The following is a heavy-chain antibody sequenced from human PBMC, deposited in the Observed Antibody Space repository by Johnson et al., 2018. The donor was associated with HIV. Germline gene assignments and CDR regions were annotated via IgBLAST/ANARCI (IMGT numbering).Heavy chain of an antibody. J-gene: IGHJ3*02. CDR1: GFTFDDYA. D-gene: IGHD3-10*01. CDR2: IYRGGST. V-gene: IGHV3-NL1*01. Sequence: QVQLVESGGGLVQPGGSLRLSCAASGFTFDDYAMHWVRQAPGKGLEWVSVIYRGGSTYYADSVKGRFTISRDNSKSTLYLQMNSLRTEDTAVYYCARDWDYSGAFDIWGQGTMVTVSS. CDR3: ARDWDYSGAFDI.